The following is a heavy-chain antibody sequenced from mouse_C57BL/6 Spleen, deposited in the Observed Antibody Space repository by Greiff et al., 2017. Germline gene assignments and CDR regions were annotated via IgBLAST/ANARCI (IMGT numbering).Heavy chain of an antibody. CDR3: ARGGVYDGPNWYFDV. CDR2: IYPRSGNT. J-gene: IGHJ1*03. CDR1: GYTFTSYG. V-gene: IGHV1-81*01. Sequence: VQLQESGAELARPGASVKLSCKASGYTFTSYGISWVKQRTGQGLEWIGEIYPRSGNTYYNEKFKGKATLTADKSSSTAYMELRSLTSEDSAFYFCARGGVYDGPNWYFDVWGTGTTVTVSS. D-gene: IGHD2-3*01.